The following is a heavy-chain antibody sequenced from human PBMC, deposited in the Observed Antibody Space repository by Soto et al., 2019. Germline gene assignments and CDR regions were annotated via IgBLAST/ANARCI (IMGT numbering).Heavy chain of an antibody. CDR3: AREENYSGCTCYSEDFHR. Sequence: APVNVPCKPSVYRFTVDSRHWGRLAPGQGLEWMGVVKPSGGSTKDAQNFQGRVTMTRDTSTTTIYMVLSSLISDDTAIYYCAREENYSGCTCYSEDFHRWGQGTLVTVSS. CDR2: VKPSGGST. CDR1: VYRFTVDS. J-gene: IGHJ1*01. V-gene: IGHV1-46*01. D-gene: IGHD2-15*01.